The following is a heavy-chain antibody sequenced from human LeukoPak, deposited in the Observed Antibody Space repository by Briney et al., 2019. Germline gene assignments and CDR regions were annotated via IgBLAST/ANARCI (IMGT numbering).Heavy chain of an antibody. CDR3: ARSYTDYYDSSGLDF. V-gene: IGHV4-61*09. D-gene: IGHD3-22*01. CDR2: IYTSGST. CDR1: GGSISSGTYY. J-gene: IGHJ4*02. Sequence: SETLSLTCTVSGGSISSGTYYWSWIRQPAGKGLEWIGHIYTSGSTKYNPSLKSRVTVSVDTSKNQFSLRLSSVTAADTAVYYCARSYTDYYDSSGLDFWGQGTLVTVSS.